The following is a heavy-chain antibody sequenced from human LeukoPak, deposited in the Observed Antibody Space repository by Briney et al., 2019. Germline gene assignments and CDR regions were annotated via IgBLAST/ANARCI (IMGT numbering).Heavy chain of an antibody. CDR3: ARAGGMTTVTTLRFDY. J-gene: IGHJ4*02. CDR2: INPNSGGT. Sequence: ASVKVSCKASGYTFTGYYMHWVRQAPGQGLEWMGWINPNSGGTNYAQKFQGRVTMTRDTSISTAYMELSRLRSDDTAVYYCARAGGMTTVTTLRFDYWGQGTLVTVSS. CDR1: GYTFTGYY. D-gene: IGHD4-17*01. V-gene: IGHV1-2*02.